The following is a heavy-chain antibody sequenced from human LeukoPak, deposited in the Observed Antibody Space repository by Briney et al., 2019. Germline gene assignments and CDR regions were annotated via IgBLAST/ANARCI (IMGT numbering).Heavy chain of an antibody. D-gene: IGHD2-15*01. Sequence: GGSLRLSCAASGFTFSTYWMTWVRQAPGKGLEWVANIKQDGSQKYYVDSVKGRFTVSRDNAKNSLYLQMDSLRAEDTAVYYCTRDTGCAGGTCFSFYDYWGQGTLVTVSS. J-gene: IGHJ4*02. CDR3: TRDTGCAGGTCFSFYDY. CDR2: IKQDGSQK. CDR1: GFTFSTYW. V-gene: IGHV3-7*01.